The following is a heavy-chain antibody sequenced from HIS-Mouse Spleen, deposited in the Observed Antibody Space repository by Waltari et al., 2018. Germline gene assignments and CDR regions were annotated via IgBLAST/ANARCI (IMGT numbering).Heavy chain of an antibody. D-gene: IGHD6-13*01. CDR1: GGSISRSSYY. J-gene: IGHJ2*01. Sequence: QLQLQESAPGLVKPSETLSLTCTVSGGSISRSSYYWGWIRQPPGKGLDWIGSLYYSGSTYYNPSLKSRVTISVDTSKNQFSLKLSSVTAADTAVYYCAREIPYSSSWYDWYFDLWGRGTLVTVSS. CDR2: LYYSGST. CDR3: AREIPYSSSWYDWYFDL. V-gene: IGHV4-39*07.